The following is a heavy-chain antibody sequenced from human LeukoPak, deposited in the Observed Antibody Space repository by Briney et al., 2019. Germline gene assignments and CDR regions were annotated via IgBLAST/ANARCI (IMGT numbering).Heavy chain of an antibody. Sequence: ASVKVSCKASGGTFSSYAISWVRQAPGRGLEWMGGIIPIFGTANYAQKFQGRVTITADKSTSTAYMELSSLRSEDTAVYYCARDMTPGRYSSRSSAFDIWGQGTMVTVSS. CDR1: GGTFSSYA. CDR2: IIPIFGTA. V-gene: IGHV1-69*06. D-gene: IGHD6-13*01. CDR3: ARDMTPGRYSSRSSAFDI. J-gene: IGHJ3*02.